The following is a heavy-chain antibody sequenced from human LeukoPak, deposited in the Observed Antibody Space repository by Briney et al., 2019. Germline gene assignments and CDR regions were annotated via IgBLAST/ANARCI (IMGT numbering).Heavy chain of an antibody. CDR1: GFTFSNAW. CDR2: IKSKNAGGTT. CDR3: ITEYYGGYKY. J-gene: IGHJ4*02. Sequence: GGSLRLSCATSGFTFSNAWMSWVRQAPGKGLEWVGRIKSKNAGGTTDYAAPVKVRFTISRDDSKNTLYLQMNSLKTEDTAVYYCITEYYGGYKYWGQGTLVTVSA. D-gene: IGHD4-17*01. V-gene: IGHV3-15*01.